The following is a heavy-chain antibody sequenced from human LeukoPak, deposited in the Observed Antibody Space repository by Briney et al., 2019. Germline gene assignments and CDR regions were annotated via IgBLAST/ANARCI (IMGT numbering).Heavy chain of an antibody. CDR2: ISSSSSYI. V-gene: IGHV3-21*01. CDR1: GFTFSSYS. CDR3: ARVGREYCTNGVCYAIPYYFDY. D-gene: IGHD2-8*01. J-gene: IGHJ4*02. Sequence: PGGSLRLSCAASGFTFSSYSMNWVRQAPGKGLEWVSSISSSSSYIYYADSVKGRFTISRDNAKNSLYLQMNSLRAEDTAVYYCARVGREYCTNGVCYAIPYYFDYWGQGTLVTVSS.